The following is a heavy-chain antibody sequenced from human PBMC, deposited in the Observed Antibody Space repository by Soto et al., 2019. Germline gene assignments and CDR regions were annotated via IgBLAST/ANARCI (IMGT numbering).Heavy chain of an antibody. CDR1: GFTFSIYW. CDR2: IKEDGSEK. J-gene: IGHJ4*02. V-gene: IGHV3-7*03. CDR3: ARDGISGTIDY. Sequence: PGGSLRLSCAASGFTFSIYWITWVRQAPGKGLEWVANIKEDGSEKYYVDSVKGRFTISRDNAKNSLFLQMNSLRVEDTAVYYCARDGISGTIDYWGQGALVTVSS. D-gene: IGHD1-20*01.